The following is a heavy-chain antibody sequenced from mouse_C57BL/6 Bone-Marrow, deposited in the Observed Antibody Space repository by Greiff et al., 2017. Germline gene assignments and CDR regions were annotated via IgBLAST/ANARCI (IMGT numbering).Heavy chain of an antibody. V-gene: IGHV1-64*01. D-gene: IGHD1-1*01. CDR3: ARDYGSSYSFAY. J-gene: IGHJ3*01. CDR1: GYTFTSYW. Sequence: QVQLQQPGAELVKPGASVKLSCKASGYTFTSYWMYWVKQRPGQGLEWIGMIHPNSGSTNYNEKFKSKATLTVDKSSSTAYMQLSSLTSEDSAVYYCARDYGSSYSFAYWGQGTLVTVSA. CDR2: IHPNSGST.